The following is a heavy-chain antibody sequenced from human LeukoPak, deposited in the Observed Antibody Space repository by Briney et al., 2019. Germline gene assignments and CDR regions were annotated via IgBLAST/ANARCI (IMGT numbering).Heavy chain of an antibody. D-gene: IGHD6-19*01. V-gene: IGHV5-51*01. CDR3: ARRYSSGWYFDY. J-gene: IGHJ4*02. CDR2: IHPCDSDT. CDR1: GYSFTSYW. Sequence: GESLKISCQGPGYSFTSYWIGRVGQMPGKGLEGMGMIHPCDSDTRYSPSFQGQVTTSADKSISTAYLKWSRLKASDTAMYYCARRYSSGWYFDYWGQGTLVTVSS.